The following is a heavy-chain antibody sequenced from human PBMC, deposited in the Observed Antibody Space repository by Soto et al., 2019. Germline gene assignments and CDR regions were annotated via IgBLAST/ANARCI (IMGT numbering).Heavy chain of an antibody. V-gene: IGHV5-10-1*01. J-gene: IGHJ6*02. Sequence: GESLKISCKGSGYSFTSYWISWVRQMPGKGLEWMGRIDPSDSYTNYSPSFQGHVTISADKSISTAYLQWSSLKASDTAVYYCASRRAVTAPYYYYGMDVWGQGTTVTVSS. CDR1: GYSFTSYW. CDR2: IDPSDSYT. CDR3: ASRRAVTAPYYYYGMDV. D-gene: IGHD2-21*02.